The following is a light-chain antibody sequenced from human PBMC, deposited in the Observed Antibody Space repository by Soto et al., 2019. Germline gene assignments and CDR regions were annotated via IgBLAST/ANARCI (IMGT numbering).Light chain of an antibody. CDR1: SGSVSTNNY. V-gene: IGLV8-61*01. CDR2: NTN. J-gene: IGLJ3*02. Sequence: QTVVTQEPSFSVSPGGKITLTCGLSSGSVSTNNYPSWYQQTPGQAPRTLIYNTNTRSSGVPDRFSGSILGNQAALTITRAQAGVECDYYWLRYVGSGIHRVFGGGTKFTVL. CDR3: LRYVGSGIHRV.